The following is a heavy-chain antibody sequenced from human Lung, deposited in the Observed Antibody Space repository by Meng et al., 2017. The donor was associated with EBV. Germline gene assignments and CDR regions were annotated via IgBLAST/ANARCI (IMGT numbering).Heavy chain of an antibody. CDR1: GASISSAYNY. CDR2: IYYSGST. J-gene: IGHJ4*02. D-gene: IGHD6-19*01. Sequence: QVQLQGSGPRLVEPSQTLSLICTVSGASISSAYNYWTWIRQRPGRGLEWIGYIYYSGSTFYTPSLKSRATLSVDTSKNQFSLKLNSVTAADTAVYYCARLRLVWMFDYWGQGALVTVSS. CDR3: ARLRLVWMFDY. V-gene: IGHV4-31*03.